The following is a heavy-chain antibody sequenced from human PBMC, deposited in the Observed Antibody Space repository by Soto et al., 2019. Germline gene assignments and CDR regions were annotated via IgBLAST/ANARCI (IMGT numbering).Heavy chain of an antibody. CDR2: INWNSGSI. CDR1: GFTFDDYA. CDR3: VKDESINWYSGHFRH. D-gene: IGHD6-13*01. V-gene: IGHV3-9*01. Sequence: GGSLRLSCAASGFTFDDYAIHWVRQVPGKGLEWVSGINWNSGSIGYADSVKGRFAISRDNAKNSLHLQMNSLRAEDTAFYYCVKDESINWYSGHFRHWGQGTLVTVSS. J-gene: IGHJ1*01.